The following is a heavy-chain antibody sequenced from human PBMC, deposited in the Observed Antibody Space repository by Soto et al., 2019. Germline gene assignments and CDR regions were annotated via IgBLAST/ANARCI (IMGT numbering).Heavy chain of an antibody. D-gene: IGHD3-10*01. Sequence: SETLSLTCTVSGGSISGYYWSWIRQPPGKGLEWIGYMYNTGSTVYNPSFKSRVTISVDTSKNQFSLKLNSVTAADTAVYYCAKDHGTYGPNWIDSWGQGTLVTVSS. CDR2: MYNTGST. CDR3: AKDHGTYGPNWIDS. V-gene: IGHV4-59*01. J-gene: IGHJ5*01. CDR1: GGSISGYY.